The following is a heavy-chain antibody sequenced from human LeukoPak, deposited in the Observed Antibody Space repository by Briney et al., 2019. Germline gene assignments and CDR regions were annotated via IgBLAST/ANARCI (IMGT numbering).Heavy chain of an antibody. CDR3: ARATVTTLFHYYYGMDV. J-gene: IGHJ6*02. CDR1: GFTFSDYY. CDR2: ISSSGSTI. V-gene: IGHV3-11*01. D-gene: IGHD4-17*01. Sequence: GGSLRLSCAASGFTFSDYYMSWIRQAPGKGLEWVSYISSSGSTIYYADSVKGRFTISRDNAKNSLYLQMNSLRAEDTAVYYCARATVTTLFHYYYGMDVWGQGTTVTVSS.